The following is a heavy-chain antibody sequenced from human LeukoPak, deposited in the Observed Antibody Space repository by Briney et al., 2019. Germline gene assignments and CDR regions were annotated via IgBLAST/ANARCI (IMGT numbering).Heavy chain of an antibody. CDR3: ARDKGFFSGMDV. D-gene: IGHD3-3*01. Sequence: GGSLRLSCVASGFRFSSDNMNWVRQAPGKGLEWVSSISGGSTYIDYADSVKGRFTISRDNAKNSLYLQMNSLRGEGTALYYCARDKGFFSGMDVWGQGTTVTVSS. J-gene: IGHJ6*02. V-gene: IGHV3-21*01. CDR2: ISGGSTYI. CDR1: GFRFSSDN.